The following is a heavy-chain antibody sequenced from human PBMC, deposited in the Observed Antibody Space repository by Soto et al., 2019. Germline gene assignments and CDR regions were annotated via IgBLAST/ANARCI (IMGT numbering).Heavy chain of an antibody. D-gene: IGHD2-15*01. V-gene: IGHV4-61*01. CDR2: IYYTGST. CDR1: GGSVSSGNYY. CDR3: ASTLYCSGGSCSFDP. J-gene: IGHJ5*02. Sequence: SETLSLTCTVSGGSVSSGNYYWSWIRQPPGKGLEWIGFIYYTGSTSYNPSLKSRVTISMDTSKNQFSLKLTSVTAADTAVYYCASTLYCSGGSCSFDPWGQGTLVTVSS.